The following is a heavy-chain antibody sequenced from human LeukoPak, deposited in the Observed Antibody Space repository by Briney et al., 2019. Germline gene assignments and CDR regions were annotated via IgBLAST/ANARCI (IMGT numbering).Heavy chain of an antibody. V-gene: IGHV6-1*01. CDR3: ARGPRIAAAGNSGFTP. CDR1: GDSVSSNSAA. Sequence: SQTLSLTCAISGDSVSSNSAAWNWIRQSPWRGLEWLGRTYYRSKWYNDYAVSVKSRITINPDTSKNQFSLQLNSVTPEDTAVYYCARGPRIAAAGNSGFTPWGQGTLVTVSS. J-gene: IGHJ5*02. D-gene: IGHD6-13*01. CDR2: TYYRSKWYN.